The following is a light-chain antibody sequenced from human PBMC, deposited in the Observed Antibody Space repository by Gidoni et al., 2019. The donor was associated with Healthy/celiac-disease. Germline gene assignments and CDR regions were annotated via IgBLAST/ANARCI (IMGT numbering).Light chain of an antibody. CDR3: QHPRT. CDR2: AAS. Sequence: DIQLTQSPSFLSASVGDRVTITCRASQGISSYLAWYQQKPGKAPKLLIYAASTLQSGVPSRFSGSGSGTEFTLTISSLQPEDFATYYCQHPRTFGGXTKVEIK. CDR1: QGISSY. J-gene: IGKJ4*01. V-gene: IGKV1-9*01.